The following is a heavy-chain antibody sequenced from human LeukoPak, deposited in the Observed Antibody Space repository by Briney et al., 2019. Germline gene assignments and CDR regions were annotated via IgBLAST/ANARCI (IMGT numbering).Heavy chain of an antibody. CDR2: IDTCSGKT. V-gene: IGHV1-18*01. Sequence: ASVKVSCKASGYTYTTDGISWVRQAPGQGLEWMGWIDTCSGKTNYAQKFQGRVTMTSDTSTSTDYMELRSVRSDATAVYYCARDRGIAEADSFDHWGQGTLVTVSS. CDR3: ARDRGIAEADSFDH. J-gene: IGHJ5*02. D-gene: IGHD6-13*01. CDR1: GYTYTTDG.